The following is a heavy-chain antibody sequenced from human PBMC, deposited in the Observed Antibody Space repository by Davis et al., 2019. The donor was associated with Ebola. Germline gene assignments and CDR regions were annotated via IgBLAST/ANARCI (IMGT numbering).Heavy chain of an antibody. CDR3: ARYLLFRDPPDFNNWFGP. CDR2: IYRGGST. CDR1: GFSFSSYW. Sequence: GESLKISCAASGFSFSSYWMSWVRQAPGKGLEWVGVIYRGGSTYYADSVKGRFTISRDNSKDTVQLQMNSLRAEDTAVYYCARYLLFRDPPDFNNWFGPWGQGTLVTVSS. J-gene: IGHJ5*02. V-gene: IGHV3-53*01. D-gene: IGHD2-21*01.